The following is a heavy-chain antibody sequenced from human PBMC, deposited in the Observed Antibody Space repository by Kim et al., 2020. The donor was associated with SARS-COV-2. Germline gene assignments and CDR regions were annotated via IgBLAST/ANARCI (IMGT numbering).Heavy chain of an antibody. CDR3: GRGYYDSSGYSYGMDV. J-gene: IGHJ6*02. D-gene: IGHD3-22*01. V-gene: IGHV3-30*04. CDR2: ISYDGSNK. CDR1: GFTFSSYA. Sequence: GGSLRLSCAASGFTFSSYAMPWVRQAPGKGLEGVAVISYDGSNKYSADSVKGRFTIPRDNSKNTLYLQMNSLRAEDTAVNYFGRGYYDSSGYSYGMDVWGQGTTGTVSS.